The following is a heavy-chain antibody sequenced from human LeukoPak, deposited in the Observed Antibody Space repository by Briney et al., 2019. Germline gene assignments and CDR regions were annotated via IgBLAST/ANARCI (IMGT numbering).Heavy chain of an antibody. D-gene: IGHD3-10*01. CDR1: GGSVNSGGYY. V-gene: IGHV4-31*03. CDR3: ARDTLFASGSAKYGMDV. Sequence: PSQTLSLTCTVSGGSVNSGGYYWTWIRQHPGRGLEWIGYSHYSGSTYYNPSLEGRLAISVDTSANHFSLSLSSVTAADTGVYFCARDTLFASGSAKYGMDVWGQGTTVIVSS. J-gene: IGHJ6*01. CDR2: SHYSGST.